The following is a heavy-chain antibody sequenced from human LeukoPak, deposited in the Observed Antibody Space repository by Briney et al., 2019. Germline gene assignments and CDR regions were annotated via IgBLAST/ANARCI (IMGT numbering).Heavy chain of an antibody. CDR2: TTPILAIT. Sequence: SVKVSCKASGDIFSSYTISWVRQAPGHGLEWMGRTTPILAITNYAQKFQGRVAITADKSTNTAYMDLSGLRSEDTAVYYCARGVRYFDWLLRAWDAFDIWGQGTMVTVSS. CDR1: GDIFSSYT. CDR3: ARGVRYFDWLLRAWDAFDI. V-gene: IGHV1-69*02. J-gene: IGHJ3*02. D-gene: IGHD3-9*01.